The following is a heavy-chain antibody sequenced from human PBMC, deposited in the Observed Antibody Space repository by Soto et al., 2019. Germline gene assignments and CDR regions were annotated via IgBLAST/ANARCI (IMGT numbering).Heavy chain of an antibody. CDR2: ISYDGSNK. V-gene: IGHV3-30-3*01. J-gene: IGHJ6*02. Sequence: GGSLRLSCAASGFTFSSYAMHWVRQAPGKGLEWVAVISYDGSNKYYADSVKGRFTISRDNSKNTLYLQMNSLRAEDTAVYYCARDLRITTIVVVMSGMDVWGQGTTVTVSS. CDR3: ARDLRITTIVVVMSGMDV. D-gene: IGHD3-22*01. CDR1: GFTFSSYA.